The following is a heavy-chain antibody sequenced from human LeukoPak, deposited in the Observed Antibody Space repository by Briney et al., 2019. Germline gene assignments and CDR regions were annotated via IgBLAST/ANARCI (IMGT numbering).Heavy chain of an antibody. CDR2: ISGSGGNT. CDR3: ASRTSKGRYNYYFDY. J-gene: IGHJ4*02. Sequence: GGSLRLSCAASGFTFSSYVMSWVRQAPGKGLEWVSGISGSGGNTYYADSVKGRFTISRDNSNNTLYLQMNSLRAEDTAVYYCASRTSKGRYNYYFDYWGQGTLVTVSS. D-gene: IGHD1-1*01. CDR1: GFTFSSYV. V-gene: IGHV3-23*01.